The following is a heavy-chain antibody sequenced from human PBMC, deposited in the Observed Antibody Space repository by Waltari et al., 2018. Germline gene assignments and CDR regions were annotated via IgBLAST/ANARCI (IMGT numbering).Heavy chain of an antibody. J-gene: IGHJ3*02. V-gene: IGHV4-34*02. CDR1: GGSFSGYH. D-gene: IGHD3-16*02. Sequence: QVQLQQWGAGLLKPSETLSLTCAVYGGSFSGYHWSWIRQPPGEGLEWIGEINHTGRTNNSPSLKRRGTIAVDTSKNQVSRKLSSVTAADTAVYYWARVAGVITVGGVIVRRPGNAFDIWGQGTMVTVSS. CDR2: INHTGRT. CDR3: ARVAGVITVGGVIVRRPGNAFDI.